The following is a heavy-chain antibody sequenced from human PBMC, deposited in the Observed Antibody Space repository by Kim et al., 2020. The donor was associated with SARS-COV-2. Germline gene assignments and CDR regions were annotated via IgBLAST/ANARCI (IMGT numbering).Heavy chain of an antibody. CDR1: GFTFSSYS. Sequence: GGSLRLSCAASGFTFSSYSMNWVRQAPGKGLEWVSSISSSSSYIYYADSVKGRFTISRDNAKNSLYLQMNSLRAEDTAVYYCAREGATGAFDIWGQGTMVTVSS. CDR3: AREGATGAFDI. J-gene: IGHJ3*02. D-gene: IGHD1-26*01. V-gene: IGHV3-21*01. CDR2: ISSSSSYI.